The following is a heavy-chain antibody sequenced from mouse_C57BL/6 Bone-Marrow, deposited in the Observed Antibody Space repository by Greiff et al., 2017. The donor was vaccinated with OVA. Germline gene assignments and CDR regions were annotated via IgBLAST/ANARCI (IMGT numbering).Heavy chain of an antibody. J-gene: IGHJ3*01. CDR2: IWSGGST. CDR3: ARKGDWDWFAY. D-gene: IGHD4-1*01. CDR1: GFSFTSYG. Sequence: QVQLQQSGPGLVQPSQSLSITCTVSGFSFTSYGVHWVRQSPGKGLEWLGVIWSGGSTDYNAAFISRLSISKDNSKSQVFFKMNSLQADDTAIYCCARKGDWDWFAYWGQGTLVTVSA. V-gene: IGHV2-2*01.